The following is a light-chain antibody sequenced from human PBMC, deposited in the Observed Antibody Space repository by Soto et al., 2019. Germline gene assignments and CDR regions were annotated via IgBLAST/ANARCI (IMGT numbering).Light chain of an antibody. CDR2: EVS. V-gene: IGLV2-14*01. CDR3: SSYTSSSTRV. Sequence: QSALTQPASVSGSLGQSITISCTGTSSDVGGYNYVSWYQQHPGKAPKLMIYEVSNRPSGVSNRFSGSKSGNTASLTISGLQAEDEADYYCSSYTSSSTRVFGGGTKLTVL. CDR1: SSDVGGYNY. J-gene: IGLJ3*02.